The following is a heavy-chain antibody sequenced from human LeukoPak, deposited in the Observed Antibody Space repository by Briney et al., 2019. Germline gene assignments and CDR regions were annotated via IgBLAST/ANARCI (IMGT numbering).Heavy chain of an antibody. V-gene: IGHV1-18*01. CDR2: ISAYNGNT. Sequence: ASVKVSCTASGYTFTSYGISWVRQAPGQGLEWMGWISAYNGNTNYAQNLQGRVTMTTDTSTSTAYMELRSLRSDDTAVYYCARGTDYDILTGYYPFDYWGQGTLVTVSS. D-gene: IGHD3-9*01. CDR1: GYTFTSYG. J-gene: IGHJ4*02. CDR3: ARGTDYDILTGYYPFDY.